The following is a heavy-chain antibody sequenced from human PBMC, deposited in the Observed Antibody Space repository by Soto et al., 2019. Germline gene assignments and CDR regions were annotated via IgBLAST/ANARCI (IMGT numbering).Heavy chain of an antibody. J-gene: IGHJ4*02. CDR1: GGTFNNYA. Sequence: SVKVSFKASGGTFNNYAISWVRHAPGQELEWIGGIIPIFGTANYAQNFQGRVTITADESTSTAYMELRSLRSEDTALYYCARGAHYDSSGYYYFYWGQGTLVTVSS. V-gene: IGHV1-69*01. CDR3: ARGAHYDSSGYYYFY. CDR2: IIPIFGTA. D-gene: IGHD3-22*01.